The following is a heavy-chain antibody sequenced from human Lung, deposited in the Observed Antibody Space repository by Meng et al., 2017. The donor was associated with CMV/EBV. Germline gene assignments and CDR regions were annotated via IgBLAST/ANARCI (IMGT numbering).Heavy chain of an antibody. V-gene: IGHV1-69*05. Sequence: SVKVSCKASGGTFSSYAISWVRQAPGQGLEWMGGIIPIFGTANYAQKFQGRVTITTDESTSTAYMELSSLRSEDTAVYYCARGGSSSWSRRYNWLDPWGQGXLVTVSS. CDR3: ARGGSSSWSRRYNWLDP. D-gene: IGHD6-13*01. J-gene: IGHJ5*02. CDR2: IIPIFGTA. CDR1: GGTFSSYA.